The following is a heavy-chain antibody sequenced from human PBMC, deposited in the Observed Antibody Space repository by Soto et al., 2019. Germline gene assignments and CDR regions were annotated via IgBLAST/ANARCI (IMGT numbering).Heavy chain of an antibody. CDR3: ARALGYGMDV. V-gene: IGHV3-30-3*01. CDR2: ISYDGSNK. CDR1: GFTFSSYA. D-gene: IGHD7-27*01. J-gene: IGHJ6*02. Sequence: ESGGGVVQPGRSLRLSCAASGFTFSSYAMHWVRQAPGKGLEWVAVISYDGSNKYYADSVKGRFTISRDNSKNTLYLQMNSLRAEDTAVYYCARALGYGMDVWGQGTTVTVSS.